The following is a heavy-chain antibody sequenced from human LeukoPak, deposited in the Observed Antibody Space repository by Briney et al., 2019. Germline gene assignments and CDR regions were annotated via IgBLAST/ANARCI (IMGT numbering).Heavy chain of an antibody. Sequence: GESLKISCKGSGYSFTSYWIGWVRQMPGKGLEWMGIIYPGDSDTRYSPSFQGQVTISADKSISTAYLQWSSLKASDTAMYYCARRGIAAAGDYGMDVWGQGTTVTVSS. CDR1: GYSFTSYW. V-gene: IGHV5-51*01. D-gene: IGHD6-13*01. J-gene: IGHJ6*02. CDR3: ARRGIAAAGDYGMDV. CDR2: IYPGDSDT.